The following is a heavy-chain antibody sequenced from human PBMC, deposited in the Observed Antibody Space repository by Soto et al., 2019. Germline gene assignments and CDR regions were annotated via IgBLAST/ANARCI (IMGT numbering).Heavy chain of an antibody. D-gene: IGHD3-3*01. V-gene: IGHV3-21*01. Sequence: EVQLVESGGGLVKPGGSLRLSCAASGFTFSSYSMNWVRQAPGKGLEWVSSISSSSSYIYYADSVKGRFTISRDNAKNSLYLQMNSLRAEDTAVYYCARLQPVRITTFGGLPPDAFDIWGQGTMVTVSS. CDR2: ISSSSSYI. CDR3: ARLQPVRITTFGGLPPDAFDI. CDR1: GFTFSSYS. J-gene: IGHJ3*02.